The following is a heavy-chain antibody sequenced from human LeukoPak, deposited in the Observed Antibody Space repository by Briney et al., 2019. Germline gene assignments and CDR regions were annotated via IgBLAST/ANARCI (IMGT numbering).Heavy chain of an antibody. CDR2: ISAYNGNT. CDR1: GYTFTSYG. V-gene: IGHV1-18*01. Sequence: ASVKVSCKASGYTFTSYGISWVRQAPGQGLEWMGWISAYNGNTNYAQKLQGRVTMTTDTSTSTAYMELRSLRSDDTAVYHCAREYYYDSSGYYKGHFDYWGQGTLVTVSS. J-gene: IGHJ4*02. CDR3: AREYYYDSSGYYKGHFDY. D-gene: IGHD3-22*01.